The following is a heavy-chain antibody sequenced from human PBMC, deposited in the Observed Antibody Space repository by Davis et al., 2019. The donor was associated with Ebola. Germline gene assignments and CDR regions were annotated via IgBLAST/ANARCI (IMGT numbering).Heavy chain of an antibody. CDR1: GFIVSDKY. J-gene: IGHJ4*02. CDR3: ARVRWLHLYYFDY. D-gene: IGHD5-24*01. Sequence: GGSLRLSCAASGFIVSDKYMSWARQAPGRGLEWLSFISSSGSVVSYADSVKGRFTISRDNAKKSLYLQMNSLRAEDTAVYYCARVRWLHLYYFDYWGQGTLVTVSS. V-gene: IGHV3-11*01. CDR2: ISSSGSVV.